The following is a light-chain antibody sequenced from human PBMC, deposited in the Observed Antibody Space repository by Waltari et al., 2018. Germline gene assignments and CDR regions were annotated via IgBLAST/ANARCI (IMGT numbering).Light chain of an antibody. CDR3: QVWDVSSHHVV. CDR1: NVGSKS. J-gene: IGLJ2*01. Sequence: SYVLTQPPSVSVAPGQTARITCGGDNVGSKSVHWYQQRPGQAPVLVVYDDRDRPSEVPERFSGSNSGNMATLTISRVEAGDEADYYCQVWDVSSHHVVFGGGTKLTVL. V-gene: IGLV3-21*02. CDR2: DDR.